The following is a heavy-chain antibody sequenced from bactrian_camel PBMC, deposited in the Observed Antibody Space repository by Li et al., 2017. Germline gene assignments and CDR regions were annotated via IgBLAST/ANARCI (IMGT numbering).Heavy chain of an antibody. D-gene: IGHD6*01. CDR1: GATSSIVC. Sequence: HVQLVESGGGSVQSGGSLRLSCEASGATSSIVCMAWFRQAPGKEREGVAAIDRDGNTEYAGSVKGRFTISRDNDKNTLYLQMNSLKTEDTAVYYCAAYGGSWYRHEYNYWGQGTQVTVS. CDR3: AAYGGSWYRHEYNY. V-gene: IGHV3S53*01. CDR2: IDRDGNT. J-gene: IGHJ4*01.